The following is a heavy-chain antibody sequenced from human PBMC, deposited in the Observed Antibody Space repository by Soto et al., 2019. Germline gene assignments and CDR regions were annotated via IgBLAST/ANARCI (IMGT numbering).Heavy chain of an antibody. D-gene: IGHD4-4*01. CDR3: ARVASDYINSVDH. CDR1: GFTFNAYA. Sequence: DVQLLESGGGLVQPGGSLRLSRAASGFTFNAYAMTWVRQAPGKGLEWVSAIGGSGGNRYYAGSVRGRFTISRDNSKDTVDLQMNSLRVEDTAVYYCARVASDYINSVDHWGQGILVSVSS. V-gene: IGHV3-23*01. J-gene: IGHJ4*02. CDR2: IGGSGGNR.